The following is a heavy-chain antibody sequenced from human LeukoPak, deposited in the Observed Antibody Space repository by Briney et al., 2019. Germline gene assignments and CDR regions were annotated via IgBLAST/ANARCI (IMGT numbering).Heavy chain of an antibody. D-gene: IGHD3-9*01. Sequence: GGSLRLSCAASGFTFSSYWMHWVRQAPGKGLVWVSRINSDGSSTSYADSVKGRFTISRDNAKNTLYLQMNSLRAEDTAVYYCAREFGDILTGYYYYWGQGTLVTVSS. CDR2: INSDGSST. CDR3: AREFGDILTGYYYY. V-gene: IGHV3-74*01. CDR1: GFTFSSYW. J-gene: IGHJ4*02.